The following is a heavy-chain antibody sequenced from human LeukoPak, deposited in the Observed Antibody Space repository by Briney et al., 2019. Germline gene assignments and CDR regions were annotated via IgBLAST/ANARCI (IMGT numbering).Heavy chain of an antibody. CDR1: GLTFSNYG. V-gene: IGHV3-33*06. Sequence: PGTSLRLSCAASGLTFSNYGMNWVRQAPGKGLEWVAVMWSDGRTTYYADSVKGRFTISRDNSKNTLYLQLNSLRADDTAVYYCAKNGVYCDVHCPADYWGQGTLVTVSS. D-gene: IGHD2-21*02. CDR2: MWSDGRTT. CDR3: AKNGVYCDVHCPADY. J-gene: IGHJ4*02.